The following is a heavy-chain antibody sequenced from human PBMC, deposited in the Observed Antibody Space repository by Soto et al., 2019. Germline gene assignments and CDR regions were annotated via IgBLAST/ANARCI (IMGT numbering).Heavy chain of an antibody. CDR1: GGSISSGGFS. D-gene: IGHD4-17*01. CDR2: IYHSGSA. CDR3: ARTAVTTFVYFDY. J-gene: IGHJ4*02. V-gene: IGHV4-30-2*01. Sequence: TLSLTCAVSGGSISSGGFSWSWIRQPPGKGLEWIGYIYHSGSAYYNPSLKSRVTISVDRSKNQFSLNLSSVTAADTAVYFCARTAVTTFVYFDYWGQGTLVTVSS.